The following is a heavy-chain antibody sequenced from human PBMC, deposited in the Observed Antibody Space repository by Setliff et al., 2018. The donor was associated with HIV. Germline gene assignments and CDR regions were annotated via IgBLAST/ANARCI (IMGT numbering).Heavy chain of an antibody. D-gene: IGHD3-22*01. J-gene: IGHJ3*02. CDR3: AINYYDSSGFAFDI. Sequence: GGSLRLSCAASGFSFSRYEMNWVRQAPGKGLQWVSYISSSGSTKYYADSVKGRFTISRDNADNSLYLRMNSLRADDTALYYCAINYYDSSGFAFDIWGQGTMVTV. V-gene: IGHV3-48*03. CDR2: ISSSGSTK. CDR1: GFSFSRYE.